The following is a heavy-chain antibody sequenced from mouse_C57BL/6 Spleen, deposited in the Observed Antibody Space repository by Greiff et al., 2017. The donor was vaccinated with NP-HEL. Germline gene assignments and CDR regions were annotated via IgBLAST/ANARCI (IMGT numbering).Heavy chain of an antibody. CDR3: ARRGYYGSSSPFAY. Sequence: EVQLQQSGPELVKPGASVKMSCKASGYTFTDYNMHWVKQSHGKSLEWIGYINPNNGGTSYNQKFKGKATLTVNKSSSTAYMELRSLTSEDSAVYYCARRGYYGSSSPFAYWGQGTLVTVSA. J-gene: IGHJ3*01. D-gene: IGHD1-1*01. CDR2: INPNNGGT. V-gene: IGHV1-22*01. CDR1: GYTFTDYN.